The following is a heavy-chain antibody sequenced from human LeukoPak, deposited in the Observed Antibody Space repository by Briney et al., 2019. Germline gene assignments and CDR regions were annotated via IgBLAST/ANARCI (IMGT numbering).Heavy chain of an antibody. D-gene: IGHD3-10*01. CDR3: ARGRRMVRGVTGQGNWFDP. V-gene: IGHV1-8*03. J-gene: IGHJ5*02. CDR2: MNPNSGNT. CDR1: GYTFTSYD. Sequence: GASVKVSRKASGYTFTSYDINWVRQATGQGLEWMGWMNPNSGNTGYAQKFQGRVTITRNTSISTAYMELSSLRSEDTAVYYCARGRRMVRGVTGQGNWFDPWGQGTLVTVSS.